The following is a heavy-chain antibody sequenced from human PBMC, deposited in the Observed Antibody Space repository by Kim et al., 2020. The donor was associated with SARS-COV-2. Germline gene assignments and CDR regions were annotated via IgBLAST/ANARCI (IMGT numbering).Heavy chain of an antibody. V-gene: IGHV4-39*01. J-gene: IGHJ5*02. Sequence: SETLSLTCTVFGDSISGGSDYWGWIRQPPGKGLEWIGNLDYTGSMYYNPSLKCRITMSVDTSKNQFSLKLRSVTASDTAVYYCARPARGLGGGSRFDPWGQGTLVIVSS. CDR2: LDYTGSM. CDR1: GDSISGGSDY. D-gene: IGHD7-27*01. CDR3: ARPARGLGGGSRFDP.